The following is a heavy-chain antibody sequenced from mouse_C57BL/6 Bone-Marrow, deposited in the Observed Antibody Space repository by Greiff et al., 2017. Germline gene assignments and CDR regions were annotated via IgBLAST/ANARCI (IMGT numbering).Heavy chain of an antibody. V-gene: IGHV1-4*01. J-gene: IGHJ2*01. CDR2: INPSSGYT. Sequence: VQLQQSGAELARPGASVKMSCKASGYTFTSYTMHWVKQRPGQGLEWIGYINPSSGYTKSTQKFKDKATLTADKSSSTAYMQLSSLTSEDSAVDYCARLWDEGYFDYWGQGTTLTVSS. CDR1: GYTFTSYT. D-gene: IGHD4-1*01. CDR3: ARLWDEGYFDY.